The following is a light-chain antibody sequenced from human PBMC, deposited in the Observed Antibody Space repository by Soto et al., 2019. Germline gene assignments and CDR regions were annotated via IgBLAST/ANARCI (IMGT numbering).Light chain of an antibody. CDR3: QQRSNWPGIT. CDR1: QSVSRTY. CDR2: ATS. J-gene: IGKJ5*01. Sequence: EIVLTQSPGTLSLSPGERATLSCRASQSVSRTYLAWYQQKPVQAPRLLIYATSSRATGIPDRFSGSGSGTDFTLTISRLEPEDFAVYYCQQRSNWPGITFGQGTRLENK. V-gene: IGKV3D-20*02.